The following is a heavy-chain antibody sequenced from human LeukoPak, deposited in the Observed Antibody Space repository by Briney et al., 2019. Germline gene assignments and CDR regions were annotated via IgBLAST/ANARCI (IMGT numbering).Heavy chain of an antibody. CDR1: GYSITSGYY. Sequence: SETLSLTCSVSGYSITSGYYWGWIRQPPGKGLEWIGRINYSGSTYYNPSLKSRVTISVDTSKNQFSLKLSSVTAADTAVYYCARDQTMITFGGVIVTDAFDIWGQGTMVTVSS. CDR3: ARDQTMITFGGVIVTDAFDI. J-gene: IGHJ3*02. D-gene: IGHD3-16*02. CDR2: INYSGST. V-gene: IGHV4-38-2*02.